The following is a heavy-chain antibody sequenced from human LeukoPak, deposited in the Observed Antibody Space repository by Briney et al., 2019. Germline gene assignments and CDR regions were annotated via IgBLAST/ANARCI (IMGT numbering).Heavy chain of an antibody. V-gene: IGHV3-21*01. CDR3: ARDPVCGGDCFVDY. Sequence: GGSLRLSCAASGFTFSSYSMNWVRQAPGKGLVWVSSISTSGTHIYYGDSVKGRFTISRDNAKNSLYLQMNSLRAEDTALYYCARDPVCGGDCFVDYWGQGTLVTVSS. CDR2: ISTSGTHI. CDR1: GFTFSSYS. D-gene: IGHD2-21*02. J-gene: IGHJ4*02.